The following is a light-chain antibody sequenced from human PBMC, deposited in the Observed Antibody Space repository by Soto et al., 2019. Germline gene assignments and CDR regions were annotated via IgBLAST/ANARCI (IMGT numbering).Light chain of an antibody. Sequence: QSALTQPASVSGSPGQSITISCTGTSSDVGGYNYVSWYQHHPGKAPKLMIYDVSNRPSGVSNRFSGSKSGNTASLTISGLQAEDEADYYCSSYTSSNTVIFGGGIKLTVL. J-gene: IGLJ2*01. CDR2: DVS. CDR3: SSYTSSNTVI. CDR1: SSDVGGYNY. V-gene: IGLV2-14*03.